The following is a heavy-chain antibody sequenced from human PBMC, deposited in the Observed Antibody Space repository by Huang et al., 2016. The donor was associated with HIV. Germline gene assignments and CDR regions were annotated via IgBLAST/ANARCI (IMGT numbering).Heavy chain of an antibody. D-gene: IGHD4-4*01. CDR3: ARGSLEYSVSSSLDY. CDR1: GGPFRSSS. J-gene: IGHJ4*02. V-gene: IGHV1-69*13. CDR2: LMPVFDSP. Sequence: QVQLLQSGAEVKKPGSSVKVSCKASGGPFRSSSIAWVRQAPGQGLEWMASLMPVFDSPNDAQKWQGRGRVTADESTSTVYMELRDLRPDDTAVYFCARGSLEYSVSSSLDYWGQGTHVTVSS.